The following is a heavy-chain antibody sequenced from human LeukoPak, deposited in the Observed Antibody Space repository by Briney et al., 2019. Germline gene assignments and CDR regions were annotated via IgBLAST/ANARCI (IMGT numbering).Heavy chain of an antibody. J-gene: IGHJ4*02. CDR1: GFTFSSYG. V-gene: IGHV3-30*18. CDR3: AKLPYGSGSSVDY. Sequence: PRGSLRLSCAASGFTFSSYGMHWVRQAPGKGLEWVAVISYDGSNKYYADSVKGRFTISRDNSKNTLYLQMNSLRAEDTAVYYCAKLPYGSGSSVDYWGQGTLVTVSS. D-gene: IGHD3-10*01. CDR2: ISYDGSNK.